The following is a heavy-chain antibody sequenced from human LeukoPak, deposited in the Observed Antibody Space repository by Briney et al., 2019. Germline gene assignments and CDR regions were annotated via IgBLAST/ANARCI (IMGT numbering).Heavy chain of an antibody. CDR2: ISAYSGNT. CDR1: GSTFSNYG. J-gene: IGHJ4*02. CDR3: ARASSPLRPFDY. Sequence: ASVKVSCKASGSTFSNYGISWVRQAPGQGLEWMGWISAYSGNTKYAQNLRGRVTMTTDTSTSTTYMELRSLRSDDTAVYYCARASSPLRPFDYWGQGTLITVSS. V-gene: IGHV1-18*01.